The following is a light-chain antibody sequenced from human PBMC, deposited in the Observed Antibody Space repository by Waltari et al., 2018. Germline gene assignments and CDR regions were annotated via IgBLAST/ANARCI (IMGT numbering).Light chain of an antibody. CDR2: QDF. J-gene: IGLJ2*01. Sequence: SYELTQPPSVSVSPGQTATITCSGDNLEDKYVCWYQQRPGQSPLLVIFQDFKRPSGIPERFSGSNSGQTATLTISWTQAIDEADYYCQALDSSRNAVIFGGGTKLTVL. CDR1: NLEDKY. CDR3: QALDSSRNAVI. V-gene: IGLV3-1*01.